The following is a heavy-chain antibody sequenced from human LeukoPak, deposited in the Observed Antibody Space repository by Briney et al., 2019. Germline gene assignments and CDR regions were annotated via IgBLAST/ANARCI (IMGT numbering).Heavy chain of an antibody. CDR3: ARVGPEYCSGGSCYTTEYYFDY. J-gene: IGHJ4*02. V-gene: IGHV1-18*01. Sequence: APVKVSCKASGYTFTSYGISWVRQAPGQGLEWMGWISAYNGNTNYAQKLQGRVTMTTDTSTSTAYMELRSLRSDDTAAYYCARVGPEYCSGGSCYTTEYYFDYWGQGTLVTVSS. D-gene: IGHD2-15*01. CDR2: ISAYNGNT. CDR1: GYTFTSYG.